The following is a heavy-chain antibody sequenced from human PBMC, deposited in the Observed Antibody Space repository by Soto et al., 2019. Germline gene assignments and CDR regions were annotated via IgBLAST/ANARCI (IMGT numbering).Heavy chain of an antibody. D-gene: IGHD5-18*01. V-gene: IGHV4-39*07. Sequence: SESLSLTCTVSGGSISGSTYYWGWIRQPPGKGLEWIGSIYHTGGTYYNPSLKSRVIISVDTSKNQFSLSLTSVTAADTAVYYCAREYTYGSNFFDCWGQGALVTVSS. CDR1: GGSISGSTYY. J-gene: IGHJ4*02. CDR2: IYHTGGT. CDR3: AREYTYGSNFFDC.